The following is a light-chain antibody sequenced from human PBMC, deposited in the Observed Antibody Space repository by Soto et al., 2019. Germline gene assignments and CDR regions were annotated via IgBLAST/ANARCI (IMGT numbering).Light chain of an antibody. J-gene: IGLJ1*01. CDR2: DVS. CDR3: CSYAGSYIFV. V-gene: IGLV2-11*01. CDR1: SSDVGGYNF. Sequence: QSALTQPASVSGSPGQSITISCTGTSSDVGGYNFVSWYQQHPGKAPKLIIYDVSKRPSGVPDRLSGSKTGNTASLTISGLQAEDEADYYCCSYAGSYIFVFGTGTKLTVL.